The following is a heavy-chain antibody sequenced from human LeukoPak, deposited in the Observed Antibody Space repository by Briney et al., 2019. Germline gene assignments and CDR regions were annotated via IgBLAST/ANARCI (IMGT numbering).Heavy chain of an antibody. CDR2: ISGSGGST. D-gene: IGHD5-12*01. CDR1: GFTFSSYA. CDR3: AKDPSNGYDPGY. Sequence: PGGSLRLSCAASGFTFSSYAMSWVRQAPGKGLEWVSAISGSGGSTYYADSVKGRFTISGDNSKNTLYLQMNSLRAEDTAVYYCAKDPSNGYDPGYWGQGTLVTVSS. J-gene: IGHJ4*02. V-gene: IGHV3-23*01.